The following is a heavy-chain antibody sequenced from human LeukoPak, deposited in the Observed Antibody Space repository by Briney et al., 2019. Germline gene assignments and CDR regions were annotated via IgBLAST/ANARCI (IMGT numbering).Heavy chain of an antibody. V-gene: IGHV4-34*01. CDR2: INHSGST. CDR1: GGSFSGYY. Sequence: SETLSLTCAVYGGSFSGYYWSWIRQPPGKGLEWIGEINHSGSTNYNPSLKSRVTISVDTSKNQSSLKLSSVTAADTAVYYCARRPIAAVVRGYNWFDPWGQGTLVTVSS. J-gene: IGHJ5*02. D-gene: IGHD6-19*01. CDR3: ARRPIAAVVRGYNWFDP.